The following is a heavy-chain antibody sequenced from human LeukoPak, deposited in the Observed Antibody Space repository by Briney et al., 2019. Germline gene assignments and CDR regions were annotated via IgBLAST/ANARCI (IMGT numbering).Heavy chain of an antibody. CDR1: GFTVSSSY. CDR2: MYSGGNT. D-gene: IGHD3-10*01. CDR3: ARVQAVLQNFDY. V-gene: IGHV3-66*01. J-gene: IGHJ4*02. Sequence: GGSLRLSCAASGFTVSSSYISWVRQAPGKGLEWVSVMYSGGNTYYADSVKGRFTISRDKSKNTLYLQMNSLRAEDTAVYHCARVQAVLQNFDYWGQGTLVTVSS.